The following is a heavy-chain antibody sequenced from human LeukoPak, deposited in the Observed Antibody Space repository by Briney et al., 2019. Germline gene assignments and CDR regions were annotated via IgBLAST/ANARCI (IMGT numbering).Heavy chain of an antibody. Sequence: ASVKVSCKASGSTFTNFGISWVRQAPGQGLEWMGWISAYNGHTNYAQKFQGRVTMTTDTSTSTAYMEVRSLRSEDTAVYYCARDLRPDHYGDYVFGYWGQGTLVTVSS. J-gene: IGHJ4*02. CDR1: GSTFTNFG. CDR3: ARDLRPDHYGDYVFGY. CDR2: ISAYNGHT. V-gene: IGHV1-18*01. D-gene: IGHD4-17*01.